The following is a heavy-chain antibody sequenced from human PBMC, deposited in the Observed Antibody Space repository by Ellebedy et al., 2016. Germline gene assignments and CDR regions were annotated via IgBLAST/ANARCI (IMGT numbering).Heavy chain of an antibody. J-gene: IGHJ4*02. D-gene: IGHD3-3*01. V-gene: IGHV3-23*01. CDR3: YYGHYSGY. CDR1: GLSFGNFF. Sequence: GESLKISXVASGLSFGNFFMTWVRQAPGGGLEWISTISGDGDTTFSADSVRGRFTISRDNSRNTVYLHMDSLRAADTAVYYCYYGHYSGYWGQGTLVTVSS. CDR2: ISGDGDTT.